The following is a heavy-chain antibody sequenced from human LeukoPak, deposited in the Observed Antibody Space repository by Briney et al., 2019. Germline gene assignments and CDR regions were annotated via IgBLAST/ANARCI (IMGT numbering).Heavy chain of an antibody. J-gene: IGHJ5*02. CDR3: ARSDYDFWSGYSYNWFDP. Sequence: SETLSLTCTVSGGSISSSSYYWGWIRQSPGKGLEWIGSIYYSGTTFYNPSLKSRVTISVDTSKNQFSLKLSSVTAADTAVYYCARSDYDFWSGYSYNWFDPWGQGTLVTVSS. D-gene: IGHD3-3*01. V-gene: IGHV4-39*07. CDR1: GGSISSSSYY. CDR2: IYYSGTT.